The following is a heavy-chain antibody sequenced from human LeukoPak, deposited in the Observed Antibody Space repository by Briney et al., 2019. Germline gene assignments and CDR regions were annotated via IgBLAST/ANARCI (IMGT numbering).Heavy chain of an antibody. D-gene: IGHD4-17*01. J-gene: IGHJ4*02. Sequence: SETLSLTCTVSGGSISIYYWSWIRQPPGKGLECIGYIFYRGSTNYNPSLKSRVTISIDTSKNQFSLKLSSVTAADTAVYYCARRGADDYGDYGFDYWGQGTLVTVSS. CDR1: GGSISIYY. CDR2: IFYRGST. CDR3: ARRGADDYGDYGFDY. V-gene: IGHV4-59*08.